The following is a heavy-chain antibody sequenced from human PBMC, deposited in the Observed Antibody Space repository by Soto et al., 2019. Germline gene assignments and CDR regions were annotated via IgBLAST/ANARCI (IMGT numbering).Heavy chain of an antibody. V-gene: IGHV3-21*01. CDR2: ISSSSSYI. CDR1: GFTFSSYS. CDR3: ARDFFTRKGLPGSPNWFDP. Sequence: PGGSLGLSGAASGFTFSSYSMNWVRHAPGKGLEWVSSISSSSSYIYYADSVKGRFTISRDNAKNSLYLQMNSLRAEDTAVYYCARDFFTRKGLPGSPNWFDPWGQGTLVT. J-gene: IGHJ5*02. D-gene: IGHD3-10*01.